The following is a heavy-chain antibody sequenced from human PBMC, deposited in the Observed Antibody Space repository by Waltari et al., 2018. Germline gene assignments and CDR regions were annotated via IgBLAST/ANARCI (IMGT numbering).Heavy chain of an antibody. Sequence: QVQLVQSGAAVKKPGSPVQVSCKASGGTFSSYAISWVRQAPGPGLAWLGGISPSVGTANYAQKVQGRVTITADESTSTAYMELSSLRSEDTAVYYCASIAAAGTDGMDVWGQGTTVTVSS. CDR3: ASIAAAGTDGMDV. V-gene: IGHV1-69*01. D-gene: IGHD6-13*01. CDR1: GGTFSSYA. J-gene: IGHJ6*02. CDR2: ISPSVGTA.